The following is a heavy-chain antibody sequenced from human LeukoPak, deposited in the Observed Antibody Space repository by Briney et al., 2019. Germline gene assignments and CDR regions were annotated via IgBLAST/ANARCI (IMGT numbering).Heavy chain of an antibody. CDR3: ARDTRPAYYGSGSQNNWFDP. D-gene: IGHD3-10*01. V-gene: IGHV1-69*13. CDR2: IIPIFGTA. Sequence: SVKVSCKASAGTFSSYAISWVRQAPGRGLEWMGGIIPIFGTANYAQKFQGRVTITADESTSTAYMELSSLRSEDTAVYYCARDTRPAYYGSGSQNNWFDPWGQGTLVTVSS. CDR1: AGTFSSYA. J-gene: IGHJ5*02.